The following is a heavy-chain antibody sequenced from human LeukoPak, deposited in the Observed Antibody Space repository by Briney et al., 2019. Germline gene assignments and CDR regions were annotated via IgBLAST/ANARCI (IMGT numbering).Heavy chain of an antibody. V-gene: IGHV3-48*01. CDR2: ISSSSSVI. Sequence: GGSLRLSCAASGFTFSSYNMNWVRQAPGKGLEWVSYISSSSSVIYYADSVKGRFTISRDNAKNSLYLQMNSLRAEDTAVYYCARDLSGIAGYTYGRGIDYWGQGTLVTVSS. CDR1: GFTFSSYN. D-gene: IGHD5-18*01. J-gene: IGHJ4*02. CDR3: ARDLSGIAGYTYGRGIDY.